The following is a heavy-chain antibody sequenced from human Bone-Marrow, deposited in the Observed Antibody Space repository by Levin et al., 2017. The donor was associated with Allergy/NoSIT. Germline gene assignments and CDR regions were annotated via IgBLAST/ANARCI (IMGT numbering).Heavy chain of an antibody. Sequence: GASVKVSCKASGGSLNNYAINWVRQAPGQGLEWMGGIIPSFGATNYAQTFQDRVTITADESTNRAYMELRGLRSEDTAVYYCSRGVRFLEWLSNPRHYYYYGMDVWGQGTTVTVSS. CDR3: SRGVRFLEWLSNPRHYYYYGMDV. D-gene: IGHD3-3*01. J-gene: IGHJ6*02. CDR1: GGSLNNYA. CDR2: IIPSFGAT. V-gene: IGHV1-69*13.